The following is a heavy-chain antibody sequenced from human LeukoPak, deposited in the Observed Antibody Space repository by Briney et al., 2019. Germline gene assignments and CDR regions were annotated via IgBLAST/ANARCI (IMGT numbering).Heavy chain of an antibody. D-gene: IGHD3-10*01. Sequence: PSETLSLTCTVSGGSISSYFWSWIRQPPGKGLEWIGYIYYSGSTNYNPSLKSRVTISVDTSKNQFSLKLTSVTAADTAVYYCATERPSVRGVIHDAFVIWGQGTMVTVSS. CDR3: ATERPSVRGVIHDAFVI. CDR2: IYYSGST. J-gene: IGHJ3*02. CDR1: GGSISSYF. V-gene: IGHV4-59*01.